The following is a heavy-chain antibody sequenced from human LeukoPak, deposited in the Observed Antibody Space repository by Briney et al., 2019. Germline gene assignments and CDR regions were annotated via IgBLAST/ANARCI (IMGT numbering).Heavy chain of an antibody. J-gene: IGHJ4*02. V-gene: IGHV3-30-3*01. D-gene: IGHD3-10*01. Sequence: GGSLRLSCAASGFTFSSYAMHWVRQAPGKGLEWVAVISYDGSNKYYADSVKGRFTISRDNSKNTLYLQMNSPRAEDTAVYYCARDQDGSDYWGQGTLVTVSS. CDR2: ISYDGSNK. CDR3: ARDQDGSDY. CDR1: GFTFSSYA.